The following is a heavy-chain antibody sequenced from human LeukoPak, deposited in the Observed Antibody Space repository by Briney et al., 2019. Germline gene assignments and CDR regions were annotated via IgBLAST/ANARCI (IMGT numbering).Heavy chain of an antibody. D-gene: IGHD3-10*01. CDR1: GGSISSYY. Sequence: SETLSLTCTVSGGSISSYYWSWIRQPPGKGLEWIGYIYYSGSTNYNPSLKGRVTISVDTSKNQFSLKLSSVTAADTAVYYCARSMVRGWTTLGYYGMDVWGQGTTVTVSS. V-gene: IGHV4-59*01. CDR2: IYYSGST. J-gene: IGHJ6*02. CDR3: ARSMVRGWTTLGYYGMDV.